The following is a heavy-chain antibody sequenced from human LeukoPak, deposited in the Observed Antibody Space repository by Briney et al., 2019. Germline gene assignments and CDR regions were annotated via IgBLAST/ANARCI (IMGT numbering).Heavy chain of an antibody. CDR2: IAYDGKTT. Sequence: PGGSLRLSCAASGFTFSTYGTHWVRQAPGKGLEWVAVIAYDGKTTYYADSVKGRFTTSRDNSKNTLYLQMNSLRAEDTAVYYCAKGRYGSGSYAFDYWGQGTLVTVSS. V-gene: IGHV3-30*18. D-gene: IGHD3-10*01. J-gene: IGHJ4*02. CDR1: GFTFSTYG. CDR3: AKGRYGSGSYAFDY.